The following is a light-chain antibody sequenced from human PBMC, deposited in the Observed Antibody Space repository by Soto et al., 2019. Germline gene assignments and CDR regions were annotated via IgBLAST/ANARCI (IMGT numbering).Light chain of an antibody. J-gene: IGKJ1*01. CDR2: GAS. Sequence: EIVMTQSPATLSVSPGERATLSCRASQSVSSDLAWYHQKPGQAPRLLIYGASTRAPGFPARFSGSGSGTDFTLTISRLEPEDFAVYYCQQYGSSSWTFGQGTKVDIK. CDR3: QQYGSSSWT. V-gene: IGKV3-15*01. CDR1: QSVSSD.